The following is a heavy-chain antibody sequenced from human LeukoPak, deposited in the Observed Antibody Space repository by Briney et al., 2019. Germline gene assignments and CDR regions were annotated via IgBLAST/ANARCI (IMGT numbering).Heavy chain of an antibody. CDR1: GGSISSSSYY. CDR3: ARLRPGGRKGDAFDI. J-gene: IGHJ3*02. D-gene: IGHD1-26*01. CDR2: IYYSGST. Sequence: SETLSPTCTVSGGSISSSSYYWGWIRQPPGKGLEWIGSIYYSGSTYYNPSLKSRVTISVDTSKNQFSLKLSSVTAADTAMYYCARLRPGGRKGDAFDIWGQGTMVTVSS. V-gene: IGHV4-39*01.